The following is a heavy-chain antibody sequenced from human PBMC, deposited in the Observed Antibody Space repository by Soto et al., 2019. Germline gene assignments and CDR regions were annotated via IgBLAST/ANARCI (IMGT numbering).Heavy chain of an antibody. CDR3: ASQAHSSGWYLGDY. CDR2: INPNSVNT. CDR1: GYTFTGYY. J-gene: IGHJ4*02. V-gene: IGHV1-2*02. D-gene: IGHD6-19*01. Sequence: ASVKVSCKASGYTFTGYYMHWVRQAPGQVFEWMGWINPNSVNTVYAQKFQGRFTMTRDTFTSTVYMELSSLRSEDTAVYYCASQAHSSGWYLGDYWGQGTLVTVSS.